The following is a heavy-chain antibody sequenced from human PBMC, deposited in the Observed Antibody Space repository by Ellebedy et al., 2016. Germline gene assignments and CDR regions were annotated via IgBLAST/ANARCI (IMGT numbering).Heavy chain of an antibody. Sequence: GESLKISXAASGFTFDDYTMHWVRQAPGKGLEWVSLIAWDGNITFYADSVKGRFTISRDNSKNSLYLQMNSLRTEDTALYYCAKDGQWDLRGGYFDYWGQGTLVTVSS. CDR2: IAWDGNIT. CDR3: AKDGQWDLRGGYFDY. CDR1: GFTFDDYT. V-gene: IGHV3-43*01. D-gene: IGHD1-26*01. J-gene: IGHJ4*02.